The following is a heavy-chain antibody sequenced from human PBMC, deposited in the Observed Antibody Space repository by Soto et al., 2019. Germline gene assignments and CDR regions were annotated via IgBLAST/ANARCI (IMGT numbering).Heavy chain of an antibody. CDR1: GGTFSSYT. CDR2: IIPILGIA. D-gene: IGHD2-2*01. CDR3: VRGMGGCSSTSCYATMDV. J-gene: IGHJ6*03. Sequence: ASVKVSCKASGGTFSSYTISWVRQAHGQGLEWMGRIIPILGIANYAQKFQGRVTITADKYTSTAYMELSSLRAEDTAVYYCVRGMGGCSSTSCYATMDVWGKGTTVTVSS. V-gene: IGHV1-69*02.